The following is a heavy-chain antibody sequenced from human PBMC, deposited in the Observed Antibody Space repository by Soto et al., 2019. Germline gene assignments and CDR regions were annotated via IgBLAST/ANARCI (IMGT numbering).Heavy chain of an antibody. D-gene: IGHD2-2*01. CDR1: GGSVSSANYY. Sequence: SETLSLTCTVSGGSVSSANYYWSWIRQPPGKGMERIGYISYSGSTNYNPSLKSRVTISVDTSKNQFSLSLSSVTAADTAVYYCAIDNGGYCSIPSCYVDYWGQGTLVTVSS. CDR2: ISYSGST. CDR3: AIDNGGYCSIPSCYVDY. J-gene: IGHJ4*02. V-gene: IGHV4-61*01.